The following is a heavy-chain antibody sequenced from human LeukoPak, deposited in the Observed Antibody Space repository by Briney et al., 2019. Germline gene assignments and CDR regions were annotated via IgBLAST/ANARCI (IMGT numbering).Heavy chain of an antibody. J-gene: IGHJ4*02. CDR1: GYTFSSYA. V-gene: IGHV1-69*06. CDR3: ARGTYYSGSYLYHFDY. D-gene: IGHD1-26*01. CDR2: ITPIFGTA. Sequence: SVKVSCKASGYTFSSYAISWVRQAPGQGLEWMGGITPIFGTANYAQKFQGRVTITADKSTSTAYMELSSLRSEDTAVYYCARGTYYSGSYLYHFDYWGQGTLVTVSS.